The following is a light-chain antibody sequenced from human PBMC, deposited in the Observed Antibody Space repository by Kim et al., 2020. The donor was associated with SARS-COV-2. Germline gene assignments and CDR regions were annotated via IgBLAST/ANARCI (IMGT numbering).Light chain of an antibody. V-gene: IGKV1-17*01. Sequence: DIQMTQSPSSLSASVGDRVTITCRASQGIRNDLAWYQQKPGRAPNRLIYTASTLQSGVPSRFSGNGSGTEFTLTISSLQPEDFATYYCLQHNSYPRTFGQGTKVDIK. CDR2: TAS. CDR1: QGIRND. CDR3: LQHNSYPRT. J-gene: IGKJ1*01.